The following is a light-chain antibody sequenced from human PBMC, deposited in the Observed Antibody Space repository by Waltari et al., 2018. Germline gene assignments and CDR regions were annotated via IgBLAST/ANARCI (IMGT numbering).Light chain of an antibody. CDR2: DVS. Sequence: QSALTQPASVSGSPGQSLIISCTGTSGDIGGYAYVSWYQQHPGKAPKLLIYDVSNRPSGVSDRFSGTKSGNTASLTISGLQVEDEADYYCCSYTNILTWVFGGGTKLTVL. V-gene: IGLV2-14*03. J-gene: IGLJ3*02. CDR3: CSYTNILTWV. CDR1: SGDIGGYAY.